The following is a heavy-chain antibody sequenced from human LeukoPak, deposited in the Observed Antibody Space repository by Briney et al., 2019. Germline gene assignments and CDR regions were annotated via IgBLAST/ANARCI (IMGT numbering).Heavy chain of an antibody. CDR2: IYYSGST. CDR3: ARDTNYYGSGSYWFDP. J-gene: IGHJ5*02. V-gene: IGHV4-59*01. D-gene: IGHD3-10*01. Sequence: SETLSLTCTVSGGSISSYYWSWIRQAPGMGLEWIGYIYYSGSTNYNPSLKSRVTIPLDTSKNQFSLKVSSVTAADTVVYYCARDTNYYGSGSYWFDPWGQGTLVTVSS. CDR1: GGSISSYY.